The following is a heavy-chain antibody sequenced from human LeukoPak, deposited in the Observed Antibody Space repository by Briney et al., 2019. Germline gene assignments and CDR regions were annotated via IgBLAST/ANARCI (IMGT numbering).Heavy chain of an antibody. Sequence: SETLSLTCAVYGGSFSGYYWSWIRQPPGKGLEWIGEINHSGSTNYNPSLKSRVTISVDTSKNQFSLKLSSVTAADTAVYYYASSRSGSRPRLGYWGQGTLVTVSS. CDR2: INHSGST. CDR3: ASSRSGSRPRLGY. J-gene: IGHJ4*02. CDR1: GGSFSGYY. D-gene: IGHD3-10*01. V-gene: IGHV4-34*01.